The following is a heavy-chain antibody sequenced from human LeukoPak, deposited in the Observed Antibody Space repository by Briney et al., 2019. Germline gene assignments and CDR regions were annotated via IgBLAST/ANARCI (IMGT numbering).Heavy chain of an antibody. V-gene: IGHV1-18*01. J-gene: IGHJ4*02. CDR2: ISAYNGNT. CDR1: GYTFTSYG. Sequence: ASVKVSCKASGYTFTSYGISWVRQAPGQGLEWMGWISAYNGNTNYAQKLQGRVTMTTDTSTSTAYMELRSLRSDDTAVYYCAGLTYYYDSSGYLALDYWGQGTLVTVSS. CDR3: AGLTYYYDSSGYLALDY. D-gene: IGHD3-22*01.